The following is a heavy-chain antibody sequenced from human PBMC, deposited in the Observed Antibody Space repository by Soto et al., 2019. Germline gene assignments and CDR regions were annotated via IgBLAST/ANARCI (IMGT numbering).Heavy chain of an antibody. Sequence: ASVKVSCKASGYTFTTYGVNWVRQAPGQGLEWMGWISPYNDNTNYARRFQGRVTLTTDTSANTAYMELRSLTFDDTAIYYCAKDKRPTFYYNGMDVWGQGTTVT. CDR3: AKDKRPTFYYNGMDV. CDR2: ISPYNDNT. V-gene: IGHV1-18*04. CDR1: GYTFTTYG. J-gene: IGHJ6*02.